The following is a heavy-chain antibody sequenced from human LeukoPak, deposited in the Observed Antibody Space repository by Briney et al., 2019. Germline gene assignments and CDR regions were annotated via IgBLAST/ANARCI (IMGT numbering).Heavy chain of an antibody. CDR1: GYTFTGYY. CDR2: INPNSGGT. CDR3: AREAGYCSRGSCYLLYDY. V-gene: IGHV1-2*06. J-gene: IGHJ4*02. Sequence: ASVKVSCKASGYTFTGYYMHWVRHAPGQGLEWMGRINPNSGGTNYAQKFQGRVTMTRDTSISTAYMELSRLRSDDTAVYYCAREAGYCSRGSCYLLYDYWGQGTLVTVSS. D-gene: IGHD2-15*01.